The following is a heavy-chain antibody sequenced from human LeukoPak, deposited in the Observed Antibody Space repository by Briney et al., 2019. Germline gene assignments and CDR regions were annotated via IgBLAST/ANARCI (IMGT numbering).Heavy chain of an antibody. J-gene: IGHJ5*02. CDR1: GGTFISYA. CDR2: IIPIFGTA. V-gene: IGHV1-69*01. Sequence: SVKVSCKASGGTFISYAISWVRQAPGQGLEWMGGIIPIFGTANYAQKFQGRVTITADESTSTAYMELSSLRSEDTAVYYCAREGYCSGGSCYSRWFDPWGQGTLVTVSS. D-gene: IGHD2-15*01. CDR3: AREGYCSGGSCYSRWFDP.